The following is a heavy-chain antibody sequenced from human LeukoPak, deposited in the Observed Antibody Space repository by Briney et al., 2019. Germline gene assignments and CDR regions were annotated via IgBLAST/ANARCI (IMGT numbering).Heavy chain of an antibody. Sequence: PSETPSLTCTVSGGSLSTYYWSWIRQPPGKGLEWIGYIYYSGSTNYNPSLKSRVTISVDTSKNQFSLKLSSVTAADTAVYYCARLGSSWSLYHYYYGMDVWGQGTTVTVSS. V-gene: IGHV4-59*08. CDR1: GGSLSTYY. D-gene: IGHD6-13*01. CDR3: ARLGSSWSLYHYYYGMDV. J-gene: IGHJ6*02. CDR2: IYYSGST.